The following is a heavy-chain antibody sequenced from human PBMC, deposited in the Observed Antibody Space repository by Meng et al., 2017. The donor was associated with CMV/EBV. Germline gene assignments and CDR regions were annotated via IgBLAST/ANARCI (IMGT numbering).Heavy chain of an antibody. D-gene: IGHD2-2*01. Sequence: QGALRDASPGLCKPSETLSLPSTVSGGCIWSYYWSWSRQPAGKGLEWIGRIYTSGSTNYNPSLKSRVTMSVDTSKNQFSLKLSSVTAEDTAVYYCARDLMNCSSTSCANRFDPWGQGTLVTVS. CDR2: IYTSGST. CDR1: GGCIWSYY. CDR3: ARDLMNCSSTSCANRFDP. V-gene: IGHV4-4*07. J-gene: IGHJ5*02.